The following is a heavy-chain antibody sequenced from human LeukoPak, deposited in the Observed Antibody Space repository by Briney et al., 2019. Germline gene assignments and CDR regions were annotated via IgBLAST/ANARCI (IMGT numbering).Heavy chain of an antibody. CDR1: GYTFTSYD. CDR2: MNPNSGNT. Sequence: ASVKVSCKASGYTFTSYDINWVRQATGQGLEWMGWMNPNSGNTGYAQKFQGRVTMTTDTSTSTAYMELRSLRSDDTAVYYCARDPYDYWGQGTLVTVSS. J-gene: IGHJ4*02. V-gene: IGHV1-8*01. CDR3: ARDPYDY.